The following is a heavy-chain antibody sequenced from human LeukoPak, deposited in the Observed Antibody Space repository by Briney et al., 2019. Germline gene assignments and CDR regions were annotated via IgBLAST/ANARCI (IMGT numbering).Heavy chain of an antibody. D-gene: IGHD3-10*01. CDR1: GYRFTSYW. V-gene: IGHV5-51*01. J-gene: IGHJ4*01. CDR3: ARGEGSSLPPDY. Sequence: GESLKISCKGSGYRFTSYWIGWVRQMPGKGLQWMGIIHPDDSDTRYSPSFQGQVTISADKSISTAYLQWSSLKASGTAVYYCARGEGSSLPPDYWGQGTLVTVSS. CDR2: IHPDDSDT.